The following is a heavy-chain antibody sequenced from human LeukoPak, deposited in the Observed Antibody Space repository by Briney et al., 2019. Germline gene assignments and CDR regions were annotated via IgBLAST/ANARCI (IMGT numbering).Heavy chain of an antibody. V-gene: IGHV4-59*01. CDR3: ARHYTNFDY. J-gene: IGHJ4*02. D-gene: IGHD3-3*01. Sequence: PSETPSLTCTVSGGSISSYYWSWIRQPPGKGLEWIGYIYYSGSTNYNPSLKSRVTISVDTSKNQFSLKLSSVTAADTAVYYCARHYTNFDYWGQGTLVTVSS. CDR1: GGSISSYY. CDR2: IYYSGST.